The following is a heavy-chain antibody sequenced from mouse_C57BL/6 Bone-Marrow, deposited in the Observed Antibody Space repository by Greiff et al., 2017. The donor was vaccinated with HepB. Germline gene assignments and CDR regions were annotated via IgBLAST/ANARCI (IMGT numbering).Heavy chain of an antibody. Sequence: EVKVVESGGGLVQPGGSLKLSCAASGFTFSDYYMYWVRQTPEKRLEWVAYISNGGGSTYYPDTVKGRFTISSDNAKNTLSLQMSRLKSEDSAMYYFARHDYGSSYAYFDYWGQGTTLTVSS. CDR3: ARHDYGSSYAYFDY. J-gene: IGHJ2*01. D-gene: IGHD1-1*01. CDR2: ISNGGGST. V-gene: IGHV5-12*01. CDR1: GFTFSDYY.